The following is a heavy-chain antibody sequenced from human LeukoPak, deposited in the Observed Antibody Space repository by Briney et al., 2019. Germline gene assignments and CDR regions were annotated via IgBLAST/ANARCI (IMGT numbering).Heavy chain of an antibody. V-gene: IGHV3-23*01. Sequence: GGSLRLSCAASGFTFSSYAMSWVRQAPGKGLEWVSAIGGSGGDIFYADSVKGRFTISRDNSKNTLYLQMNSLRAEDTAVYYCAKNSYSSSSPIDYWGQGTLVTVS. D-gene: IGHD6-6*01. CDR3: AKNSYSSSSPIDY. CDR1: GFTFSSYA. J-gene: IGHJ4*02. CDR2: IGGSGGDI.